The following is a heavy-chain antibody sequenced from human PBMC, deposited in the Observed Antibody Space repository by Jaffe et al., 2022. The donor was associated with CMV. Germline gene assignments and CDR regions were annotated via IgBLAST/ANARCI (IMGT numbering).Heavy chain of an antibody. D-gene: IGHD3-9*01. J-gene: IGHJ4*02. Sequence: QVQLQQWGAGLLKPSETLSLTCAVYGGSFSGYYWSWIRQPPGKGLEWIGEINHSGSTNYNPSLKSRVTISVDTSKNQFSLKLSSVTAADTAVYYCARSSPYYDILTGYYIVYYFDYWGQGTLVTVSS. CDR1: GGSFSGYY. CDR3: ARSSPYYDILTGYYIVYYFDY. CDR2: INHSGST. V-gene: IGHV4-34*01.